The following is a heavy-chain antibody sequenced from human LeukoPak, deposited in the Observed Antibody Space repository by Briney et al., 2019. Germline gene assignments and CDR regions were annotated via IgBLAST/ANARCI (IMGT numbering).Heavy chain of an antibody. D-gene: IGHD3-16*01. V-gene: IGHV1-2*02. J-gene: IGHJ6*02. CDR1: GYTFTGYY. CDR2: INPNSGGT. Sequence: ASVTVSCKASGYTFTGYYMHWVRQAPGQGLEWMGWINPNSGGTNYAQKFQGRVTMTRDTSISTAYMELSRLRSDDTAVYYCARDPFTYYGMDVWGQGTAVTVSS. CDR3: ARDPFTYYGMDV.